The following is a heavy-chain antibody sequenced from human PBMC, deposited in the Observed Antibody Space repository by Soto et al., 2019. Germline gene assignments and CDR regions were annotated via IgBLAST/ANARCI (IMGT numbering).Heavy chain of an antibody. CDR2: ISGSGGST. D-gene: IGHD2-8*01. CDR3: AKKFGRYCTNGVCYSDIDY. J-gene: IGHJ4*02. V-gene: IGHV3-23*01. CDR1: GFTFSSYA. Sequence: SLRLSCAASGFTFSSYAMSWVRQAPGKGLEWVSAISGSGGSTYYADSVKGRFTISRDNSKNTLYLQMNSLRAEDTAVYYCAKKFGRYCTNGVCYSDIDYWGQGXLVTVSS.